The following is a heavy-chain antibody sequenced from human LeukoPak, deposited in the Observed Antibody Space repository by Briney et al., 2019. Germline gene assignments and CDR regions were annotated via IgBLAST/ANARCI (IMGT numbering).Heavy chain of an antibody. CDR2: MNPNSGNT. J-gene: IGHJ4*02. Sequence: ASVKVSCKASGYTFTSYDINWVRQATGQGLGWMGWMNPNSGNTGYAQKFQGRVTMTRNTSISTAYMELSSLRSEDTAVYYCAAVYCSGGSCYFGDWGQGTLVTVSS. CDR1: GYTFTSYD. CDR3: AAVYCSGGSCYFGD. D-gene: IGHD2-15*01. V-gene: IGHV1-8*01.